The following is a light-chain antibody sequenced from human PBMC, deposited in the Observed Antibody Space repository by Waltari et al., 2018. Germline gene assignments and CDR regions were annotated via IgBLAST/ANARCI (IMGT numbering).Light chain of an antibody. Sequence: QSVLTQPPSASGTPGQRVTISCSGSRSNIGNNYVYWYQQLPGTAPKLLSYRNNQRPSGVSNRFSGSKSGNTASLTISGLQAEDEADYYCSSYTSSSTPSVVFGGGTKLTVL. CDR2: RNN. V-gene: IGLV1-47*01. CDR1: RSNIGNNY. J-gene: IGLJ2*01. CDR3: SSYTSSSTPSVV.